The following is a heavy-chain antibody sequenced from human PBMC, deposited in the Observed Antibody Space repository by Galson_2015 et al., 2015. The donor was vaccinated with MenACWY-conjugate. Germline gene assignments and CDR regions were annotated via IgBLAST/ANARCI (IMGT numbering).Heavy chain of an antibody. CDR1: GFTFSSYW. Sequence: SLRLSCAASGFTFSSYWMSWVRQAPGKGLEWVANIKQDGSEKYYVDSVKGRFTISRDNAKNSMYLEMNSLRVEDTAVYSCARGHYGMDVWGQGTTVPASS. CDR3: ARGHYGMDV. CDR2: IKQDGSEK. V-gene: IGHV3-7*03. J-gene: IGHJ6*02.